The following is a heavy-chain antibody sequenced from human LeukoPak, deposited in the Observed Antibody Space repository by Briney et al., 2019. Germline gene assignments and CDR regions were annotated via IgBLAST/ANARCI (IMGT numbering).Heavy chain of an antibody. CDR1: GFTFSSYW. Sequence: PGGSLRLSCAASGFTFSSYWMSWVRQAPGKGLEWVANIKQDGSEKYYVDSVKGRFTISRDNAKNSLYLQMNSLRAEDTAVYYCAREGHITIFGVAYWGQGTLVTVSS. CDR2: IKQDGSEK. CDR3: AREGHITIFGVAY. J-gene: IGHJ4*02. V-gene: IGHV3-7*01. D-gene: IGHD3-3*01.